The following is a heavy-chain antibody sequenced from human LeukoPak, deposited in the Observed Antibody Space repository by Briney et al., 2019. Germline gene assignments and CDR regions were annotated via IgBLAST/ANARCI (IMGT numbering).Heavy chain of an antibody. D-gene: IGHD3-9*01. CDR3: AKDKRILTGWIRPFDY. Sequence: PGGSLRLSCAASGFTFSSYAMSWVRQAPGKGLEWVSAISGSGGSTYYADSVKGRFTISRDNSKNTLYLQMNSLRAEDAAVYYCAKDKRILTGWIRPFDYWGQGTLVTVSS. J-gene: IGHJ4*02. V-gene: IGHV3-23*01. CDR1: GFTFSSYA. CDR2: ISGSGGST.